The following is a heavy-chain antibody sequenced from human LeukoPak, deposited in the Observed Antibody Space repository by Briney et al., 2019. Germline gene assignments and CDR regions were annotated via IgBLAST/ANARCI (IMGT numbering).Heavy chain of an antibody. CDR2: INWNGGST. CDR3: ARITAAGSKMGFDY. J-gene: IGHJ4*02. CDR1: GFTFDDYG. Sequence: GGSLRLSCAASGFTFDDYGMSCVRQAPGKGLEWVSGINWNGGSTGYADSVKGRFTIPRDNAKTSLYLQMNSLRAEDTALYYCARITAAGSKMGFDYWGQGTLVTVSS. V-gene: IGHV3-20*04. D-gene: IGHD6-13*01.